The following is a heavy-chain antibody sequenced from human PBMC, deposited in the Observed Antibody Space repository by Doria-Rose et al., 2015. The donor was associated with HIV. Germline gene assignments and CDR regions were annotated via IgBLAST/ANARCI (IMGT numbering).Heavy chain of an antibody. CDR3: ARIKSSRWYHKYYFDF. V-gene: IGHV2-26*01. CDR2: ICTYDVR. D-gene: IGHD6-13*01. CDR1: GVSLSSPGMG. J-gene: IGHJ4*02. Sequence: QVTLKESGPVLVKPTGTLTLTCTVSGVSLSSPGMGVSWIRQPPGKALEWLANICTYDVRSYNTSLKSRLTISRCSSKSQVVLTMTDMDPVDTATYYCARIKSSRWYHKYYFDFWGQGTLVIVAA.